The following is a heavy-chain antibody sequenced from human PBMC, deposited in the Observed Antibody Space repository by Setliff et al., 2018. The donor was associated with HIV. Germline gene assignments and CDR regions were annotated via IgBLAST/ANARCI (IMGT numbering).Heavy chain of an antibody. D-gene: IGHD6-6*01. CDR1: GGSISSGSYY. Sequence: PSETLSLICTVSGGSISSGSYYWSWIRQPAGKGLEWIGRIYTSGSTNYNPSLKSRVTISVDTSKNQFSLKLSSVTAADTAVYYCARSRGRWQLVIYYWGQGTLVTVSS. CDR3: ARSRGRWQLVIYY. CDR2: IYTSGST. V-gene: IGHV4-61*02. J-gene: IGHJ4*02.